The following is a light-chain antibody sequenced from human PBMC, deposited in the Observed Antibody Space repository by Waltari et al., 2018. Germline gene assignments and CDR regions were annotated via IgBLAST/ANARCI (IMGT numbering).Light chain of an antibody. CDR3: MQGRSVPPT. Sequence: DIVLTQTPLSLSVTPGQPASISGQSSQSLLHSSGKTYLLWYLQRPGQSPQLPFYDVFSRFSVVPDCCSGGGSAEYFLLKISLLADDDVVVYCRMQGRSVPPTFGRGTKVEIK. J-gene: IGKJ1*01. CDR1: QSLLHSSGKTY. V-gene: IGKV2-29*02. CDR2: DVF.